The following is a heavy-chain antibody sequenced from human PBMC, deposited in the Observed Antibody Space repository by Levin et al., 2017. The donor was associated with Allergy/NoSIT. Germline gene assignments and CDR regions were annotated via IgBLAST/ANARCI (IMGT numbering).Heavy chain of an antibody. CDR3: AKVVLGYSYGYYFDY. J-gene: IGHJ4*02. Sequence: ASVKVSCAASGFTFSSYAMSWVRQAPGKGLEWVSGISDSGGSTYYADSVKGRFTISRDNSKSTLYLQMNSLRAEDTAVYYCAKVVLGYSYGYYFDYWGQGTLVTVSS. CDR2: ISDSGGST. V-gene: IGHV3-23*01. CDR1: GFTFSSYA. D-gene: IGHD5-18*01.